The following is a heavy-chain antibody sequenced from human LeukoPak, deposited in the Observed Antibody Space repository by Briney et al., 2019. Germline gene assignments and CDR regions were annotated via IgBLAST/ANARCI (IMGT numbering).Heavy chain of an antibody. CDR2: IYYNGST. D-gene: IGHD5-24*01. J-gene: IGHJ4*02. CDR3: AREGEMATINY. V-gene: IGHV4-31*03. CDR1: GGSISSGAYY. Sequence: PSETLSLTCTVSGGSISSGAYYWSWIRQHPGKGLEWIGYIYYNGSTYYNPSLKSRVTISVDTSKNQFSLKLSSVAAADTAVYYCAREGEMATINYWGQGTLVTVSS.